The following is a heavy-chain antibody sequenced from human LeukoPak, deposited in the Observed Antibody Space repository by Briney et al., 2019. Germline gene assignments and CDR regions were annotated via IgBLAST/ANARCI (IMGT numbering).Heavy chain of an antibody. D-gene: IGHD6-19*01. V-gene: IGHV4-59*01. CDR3: ARVPWLVLDAFDI. J-gene: IGHJ3*02. CDR1: GGSISSYY. CDR2: IYYSGST. Sequence: SETLSLTCTVSGGSISSYYWSWIRQPPGKGLEWIGYIYYSGSTNYNPSLKSRVTISVDTSKNQFSLKLSSVTAADTAVYYCARVPWLVLDAFDIWGQGTMVTVSS.